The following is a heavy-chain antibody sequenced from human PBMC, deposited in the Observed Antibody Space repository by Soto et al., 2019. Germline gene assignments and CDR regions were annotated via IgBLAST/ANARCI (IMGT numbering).Heavy chain of an antibody. D-gene: IGHD3-3*01. CDR2: ISSSSSYI. V-gene: IGHV3-21*01. CDR3: ARDFSSGFWSGYYTYFDY. J-gene: IGHJ4*02. Sequence: PGRSLRLSCAASGFTFSDYSLNWVRQAPGKGLEWVSCISSSSSYIYYADSVKGRFTISRDNAKNSLYLQMNSLRADDTAVYYCARDFSSGFWSGYYTYFDYWGQGTMVTVSS. CDR1: GFTFSDYS.